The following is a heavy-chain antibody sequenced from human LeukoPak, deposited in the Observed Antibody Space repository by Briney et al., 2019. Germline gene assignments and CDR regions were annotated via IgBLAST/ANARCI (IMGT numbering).Heavy chain of an antibody. CDR2: IYYSGSA. J-gene: IGHJ4*02. D-gene: IGHD6-19*01. CDR3: ARVCRGNGWAIDY. CDR1: GGSINNYY. V-gene: IGHV4-59*01. Sequence: SSETLSLTCTVSGGSINNYYWSWVRQPPGKGLEWIGYIYYSGSANYNPPLKSRVTISVDTSKSQFSLKLSSMTGADTAVYYCARVCRGNGWAIDYWGQGTLVTVSS.